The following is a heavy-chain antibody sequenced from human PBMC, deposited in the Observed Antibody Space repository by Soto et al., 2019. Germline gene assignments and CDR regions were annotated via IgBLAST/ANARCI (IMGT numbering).Heavy chain of an antibody. J-gene: IGHJ5*02. Sequence: SETLSLTYAVSGGSISSGGYSWSCIRQPPGKGLEWIGYIYHSGSTYYNPSLKSRVTISVDRSKNQFSLKLSSVTAADTAVYYCARKKLLWFGELWMDWFDPWGQGTLVTVSS. CDR2: IYHSGST. D-gene: IGHD3-10*01. CDR1: GGSISSGGYS. V-gene: IGHV4-30-2*01. CDR3: ARKKLLWFGELWMDWFDP.